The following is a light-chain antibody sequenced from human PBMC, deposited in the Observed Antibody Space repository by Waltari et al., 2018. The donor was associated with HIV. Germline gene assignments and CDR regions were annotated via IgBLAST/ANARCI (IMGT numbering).Light chain of an antibody. J-gene: IGKJ5*01. CDR3: QNYDSAPVA. CDR2: GAS. CDR1: RDISND. V-gene: IGKV1-27*01. Sequence: DIQMSQAPSSLSASVGDRVTITCRASRDISNDLAWYQQKSGEVPKLLIYGASTLRSGVSSRCRGSGSGTEFTITINGLQPEDVASYYCQNYDSAPVAFGQGTRLES.